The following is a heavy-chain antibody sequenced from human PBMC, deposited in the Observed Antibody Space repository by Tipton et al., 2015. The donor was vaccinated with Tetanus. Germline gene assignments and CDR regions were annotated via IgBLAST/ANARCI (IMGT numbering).Heavy chain of an antibody. Sequence: TLSLTCTVSGGSISTYHWNWIRQSPGKGLEWIGYIDYFGSTKYNPSLKSRVAMSVDTSKSQISLKMRSVSAADTAVYYCARPSRRYGDYLYWGQGTLVTVSS. CDR2: IDYFGST. CDR3: ARPSRRYGDYLY. V-gene: IGHV4-59*01. D-gene: IGHD4-17*01. CDR1: GGSISTYH. J-gene: IGHJ4*02.